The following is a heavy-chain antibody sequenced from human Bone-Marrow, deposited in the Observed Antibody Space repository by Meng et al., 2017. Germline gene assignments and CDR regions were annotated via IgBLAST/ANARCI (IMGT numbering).Heavy chain of an antibody. CDR2: ISSSSSYI. V-gene: IGHV3-21*01. CDR3: ARDRGMDV. J-gene: IGHJ6*02. Sequence: GESLKISCAASGFTFSSYWMHWVRQAPGKGLEWVSSISSSSSYIYYADSVKGRFTISRDNAKNSLYLQMNSLRAEDTAVYYCARDRGMDVWGQGTTVTVSS. CDR1: GFTFSSYW.